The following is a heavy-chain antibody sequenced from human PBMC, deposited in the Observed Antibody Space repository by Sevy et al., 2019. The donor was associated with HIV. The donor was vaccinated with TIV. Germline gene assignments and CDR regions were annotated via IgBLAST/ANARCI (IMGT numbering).Heavy chain of an antibody. Sequence: GGSLRLSCAASGFTFSSYAMSWVRQAPGKGLEWVSAISGSGGSTYYADSVKGQFTISRDNSKNTLYLQMNSLRAEDTAVYYCARSNYYDSSGYKYYFDYWGQGTLVTVSS. V-gene: IGHV3-23*01. CDR2: ISGSGGST. D-gene: IGHD3-22*01. J-gene: IGHJ4*02. CDR1: GFTFSSYA. CDR3: ARSNYYDSSGYKYYFDY.